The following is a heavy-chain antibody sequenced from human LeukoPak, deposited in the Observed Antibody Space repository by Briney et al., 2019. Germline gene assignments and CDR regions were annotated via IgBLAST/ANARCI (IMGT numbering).Heavy chain of an antibody. Sequence: GGSLRLSCAASGFTVSSNYMSWVRQAPGKGLEWVSVISGSGGSTYYADSVKGRFTISRDNSKNTLYLQMNSLRAEDTAVYYCAKYGYSYGGNYYGMDVWGQGTTVTVSS. V-gene: IGHV3-23*01. CDR1: GFTVSSNY. CDR3: AKYGYSYGGNYYGMDV. J-gene: IGHJ6*02. CDR2: ISGSGGST. D-gene: IGHD5-18*01.